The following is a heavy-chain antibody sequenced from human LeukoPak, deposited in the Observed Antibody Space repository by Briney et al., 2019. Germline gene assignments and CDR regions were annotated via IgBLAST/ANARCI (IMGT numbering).Heavy chain of an antibody. V-gene: IGHV3-7*01. Sequence: GGSLRLSCTASGFTFSNYWMSWVRQAPGKGVEWGANIRQDGSEKCYVESVKGRFPISRDNAENPLYLQMNGLRAEDTAVYYCARDKVVGPTILDYRGQGILVTVSS. CDR2: IRQDGSEK. CDR1: GFTFSNYW. J-gene: IGHJ4*02. CDR3: ARDKVVGPTILDY. D-gene: IGHD1-26*01.